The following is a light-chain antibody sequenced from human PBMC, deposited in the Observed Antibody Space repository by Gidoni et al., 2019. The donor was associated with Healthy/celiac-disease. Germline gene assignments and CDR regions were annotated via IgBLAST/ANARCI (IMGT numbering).Light chain of an antibody. J-gene: IGKJ3*01. CDR2: DAS. CDR1: QDISNY. CDR3: QQYDNLPLL. V-gene: IGKV1-33*01. Sequence: IQMTKSPSSLSASVGDRVTITCQASQDISNYLNWYQQKPGKAPKLLIYDASNLETGVPSRFSGSGSGTDFTFTISSLQPEDIATYYCQQYDNLPLLFGPGTKVDIK.